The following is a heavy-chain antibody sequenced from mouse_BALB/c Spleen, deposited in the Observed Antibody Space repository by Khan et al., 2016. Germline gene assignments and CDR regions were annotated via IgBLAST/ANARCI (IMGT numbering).Heavy chain of an antibody. Sequence: EVELVESGGGLVKPGGSLKLSCAASGFTFSSYVMSWVRQTPEKRLEWVASISTGGDIYYPDSVKGRFTISRDNARTILYLKMASLRSEDTAMYYCARGDDGRGYYYRLDYWGQGTSVTVSS. D-gene: IGHD2-14*01. CDR1: GFTFSSYV. J-gene: IGHJ4*01. V-gene: IGHV5-6-5*01. CDR2: ISTGGDI. CDR3: ARGDDGRGYYYRLDY.